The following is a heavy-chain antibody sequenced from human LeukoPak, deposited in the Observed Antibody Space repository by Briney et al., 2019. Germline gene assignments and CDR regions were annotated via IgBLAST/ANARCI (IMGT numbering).Heavy chain of an antibody. D-gene: IGHD4-17*01. CDR3: ARHVATVTTWDLYYFDY. J-gene: IGHJ4*02. CDR1: GGSISSSSYY. Sequence: SETLSLTCTVSGGSISSSSYYWGWIRQPPGKGLEWIGSIYYSGSTYYNPSLKSRVTISVDTSKNQFSLKLSSVTAAGTAVYYCARHVATVTTWDLYYFDYWGQGTLVTVSS. V-gene: IGHV4-39*01. CDR2: IYYSGST.